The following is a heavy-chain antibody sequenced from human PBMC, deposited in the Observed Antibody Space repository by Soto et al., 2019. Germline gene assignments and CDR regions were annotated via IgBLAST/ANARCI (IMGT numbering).Heavy chain of an antibody. V-gene: IGHV3-7*01. CDR1: GFTFSSYW. J-gene: IGHJ4*02. Sequence: GGSLRLSCAASGFTFSSYWMSWVRQAPGKGLEWVANIKQDGSEKYYVDSVKGRFTISRDNAKNSLYLQMNSLRAEDTAVYYCARDRWVQGLELRPFDYWGQGTLVTVSS. CDR3: ARDRWVQGLELRPFDY. D-gene: IGHD1-7*01. CDR2: IKQDGSEK.